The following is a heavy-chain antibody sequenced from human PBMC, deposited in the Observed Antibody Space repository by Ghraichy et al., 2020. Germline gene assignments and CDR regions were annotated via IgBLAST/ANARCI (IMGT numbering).Heavy chain of an antibody. V-gene: IGHV3-21*01. Sequence: GGSLRLSCAASGFTFSSYAMNWVRQAPGKGLEWVSSISTRSTYKNYAASVKGRFTVSRDNAKNSLFLQMDSLRADDTAAYYCARDVGFDNSAGGLDVSGHGT. D-gene: IGHD4-23*01. J-gene: IGHJ6*02. CDR1: GFTFSSYA. CDR2: ISTRSTYK. CDR3: ARDVGFDNSAGGLDV.